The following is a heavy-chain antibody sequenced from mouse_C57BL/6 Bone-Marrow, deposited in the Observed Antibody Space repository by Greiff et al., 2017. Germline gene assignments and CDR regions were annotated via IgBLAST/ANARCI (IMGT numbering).Heavy chain of an antibody. CDR1: GFTFSSYA. V-gene: IGHV5-4*03. J-gene: IGHJ2*01. D-gene: IGHD6-1*01. Sequence: EVMLVESGGGLVKPGGSLKLSCAASGFTFSSYAMSWVRQTPEKRLEWVATISDGGSYTYYPDIVKGRFTISRDNDKNNLYLRMSHLKSEDTALYDCASGLCMTGGFDYWGQGTTLTVSA. CDR3: ASGLCMTGGFDY. CDR2: ISDGGSYT.